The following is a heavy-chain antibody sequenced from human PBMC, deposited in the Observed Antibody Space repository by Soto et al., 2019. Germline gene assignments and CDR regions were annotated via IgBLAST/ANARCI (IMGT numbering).Heavy chain of an antibody. J-gene: IGHJ6*02. V-gene: IGHV1-2*04. D-gene: IGHD1-26*01. CDR3: VRGDGSYCIDYYGMDV. CDR2: INPNSGGT. Sequence: ASVKVSCKASGYTFTGYYMHWVRQAPGQGLEWMGWINPNSGGTNYAQKFQGWVTMTRDTSISTAYMELSRLRSDDTAVYYCVRGDGSYCIDYYGMDVWGQGTTVTVSS. CDR1: GYTFTGYY.